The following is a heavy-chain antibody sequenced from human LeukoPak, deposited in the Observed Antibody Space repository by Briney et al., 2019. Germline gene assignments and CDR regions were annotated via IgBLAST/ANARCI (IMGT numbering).Heavy chain of an antibody. D-gene: IGHD3-16*01. Sequence: GGSLRLSCAASGFTFSSYGMHWVRQAPGNGLEWVAVISYDGSNKYYADSVKGRFTISRDNSKNSLYLQMNSLRAEDTAVYYCARDWPFPDYWGQGTLVTVSS. J-gene: IGHJ4*02. CDR1: GFTFSSYG. CDR3: ARDWPFPDY. V-gene: IGHV3-30*03. CDR2: ISYDGSNK.